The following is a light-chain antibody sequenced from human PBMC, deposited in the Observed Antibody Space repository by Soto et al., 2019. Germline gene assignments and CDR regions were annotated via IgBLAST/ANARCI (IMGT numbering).Light chain of an antibody. CDR2: DAS. Sequence: DIQMTQSPSSLSASVGDRVTITCKASQAINNVLNWYQQKPGKAPQLLIYDASNLEPGVPSRFRGGGSGTDFTFTITSLQPEDIATYYCQQYDFPPLTFGGGTRVDIK. J-gene: IGKJ4*01. V-gene: IGKV1-33*01. CDR1: QAINNV. CDR3: QQYDFPPLT.